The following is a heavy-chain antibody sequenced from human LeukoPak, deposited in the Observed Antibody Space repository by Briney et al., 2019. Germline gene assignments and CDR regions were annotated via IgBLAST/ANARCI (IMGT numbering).Heavy chain of an antibody. CDR3: ARGRWSPPFDF. CDR1: GYTITSYY. J-gene: IGHJ4*02. D-gene: IGHD4-23*01. Sequence: GASVKVSCKASGYTITSYYMHWVRQAPGQGLEWMGIINPSGGSTSYEQKFQGRVTMTRDMSTSTVYMELSSLRSEDTAVYYCARGRWSPPFDFWGQGTLVIVSS. V-gene: IGHV1-46*01. CDR2: INPSGGST.